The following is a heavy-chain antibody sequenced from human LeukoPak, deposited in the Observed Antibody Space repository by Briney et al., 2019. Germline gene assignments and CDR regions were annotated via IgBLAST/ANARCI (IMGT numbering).Heavy chain of an antibody. CDR3: ARSIVVVTAVWFDP. CDR2: INTNTGNP. D-gene: IGHD2-21*02. J-gene: IGHJ5*02. CDR1: GYTFTSYA. V-gene: IGHV7-4-1*02. Sequence: ASVKVSCEASGYTFTSYAMNWVRQAPGQGLEWMGWINTNTGNPTYAQGFTGRFVFSLDTSVSTAYLQISSLKAEDTAVYYCARSIVVVTAVWFDPWGQGTLVTVSS.